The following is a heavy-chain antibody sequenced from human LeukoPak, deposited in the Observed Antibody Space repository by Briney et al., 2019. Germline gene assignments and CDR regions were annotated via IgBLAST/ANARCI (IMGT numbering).Heavy chain of an antibody. Sequence: PSETLSLTCTVSGGSISSSSYYWGWTRQPPGKGLEWIGSIYYSGSTYYNPSLKSRVTISVDTSKNQFSLKLSSVTAADTAVYYCARHAVVDTAMVFWSLPEVIDYWGQGTLVTVSS. D-gene: IGHD5-18*01. V-gene: IGHV4-39*01. CDR1: GGSISSSSYY. CDR2: IYYSGST. J-gene: IGHJ4*02. CDR3: ARHAVVDTAMVFWSLPEVIDY.